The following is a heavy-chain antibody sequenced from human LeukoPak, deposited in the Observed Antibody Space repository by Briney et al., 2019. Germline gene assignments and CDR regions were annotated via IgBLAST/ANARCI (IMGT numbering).Heavy chain of an antibody. CDR2: INHSGST. J-gene: IGHJ3*02. V-gene: IGHV4-34*01. Sequence: GSLRLSCAASRFTFSSYGMHWVRQAPGKGLEWIGEINHSGSTNYNPSLKSRVTISVDTSKNQFSLKLSSVTAADTAVYYCARFDPSDAFDIWGQGTMVTVSS. CDR1: RFTFSSYG. CDR3: ARFDPSDAFDI. D-gene: IGHD2-2*01.